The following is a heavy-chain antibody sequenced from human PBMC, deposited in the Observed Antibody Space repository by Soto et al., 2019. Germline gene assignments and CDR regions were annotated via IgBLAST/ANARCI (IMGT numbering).Heavy chain of an antibody. CDR2: ISAYNGNT. CDR1: GYAFTSYG. CDR3: ARPGTVIPPPDYYGMDV. Sequence: ASVKVSCKASGYAFTSYGISWVRQAPGQGLEWMGWISAYNGNTNYAQKLQGRVTMTTDTSTSTAYMELRSLRSDDTAVYYCARPGTVIPPPDYYGMDVWGQGTTVTV. V-gene: IGHV1-18*01. D-gene: IGHD4-4*01. J-gene: IGHJ6*02.